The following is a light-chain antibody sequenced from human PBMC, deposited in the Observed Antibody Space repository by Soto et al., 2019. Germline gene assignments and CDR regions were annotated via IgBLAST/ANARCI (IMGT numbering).Light chain of an antibody. CDR2: GAS. J-gene: IGKJ4*01. Sequence: EIVLTQSPGTRSLSPGERATLSCRASQSVSSSYLAWYQQKPGQAPRLLIYGASTRATGVPDRFSGSGSGTDFTFTISRLESEDFAVYFCQQYGSSPLTFGGGTKVEIK. CDR1: QSVSSSY. CDR3: QQYGSSPLT. V-gene: IGKV3-20*01.